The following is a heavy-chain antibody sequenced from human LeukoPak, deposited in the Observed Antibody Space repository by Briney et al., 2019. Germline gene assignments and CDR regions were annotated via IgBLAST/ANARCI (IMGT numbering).Heavy chain of an antibody. V-gene: IGHV4-39*01. D-gene: IGHD4-17*01. CDR1: GGSISSSSHY. CDR3: ARQGDYGDNPFDY. CDR2: MYYSGST. J-gene: IGHJ4*02. Sequence: SETLSLTCTVSGGSISSSSHYWGWIRQPPGKGLEWIGSMYYSGSTYYNPSLKSRVTISGDTSKNQFSLKLSSVTAADTAVYYCARQGDYGDNPFDYWGQGTLVTVSS.